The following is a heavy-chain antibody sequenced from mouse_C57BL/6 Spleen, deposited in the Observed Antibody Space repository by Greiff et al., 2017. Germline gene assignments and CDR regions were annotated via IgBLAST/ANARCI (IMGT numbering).Heavy chain of an antibody. J-gene: IGHJ3*01. CDR2: ISDGGSYT. CDR1: GFTFSSYA. CDR3: ARDPGYSIAY. D-gene: IGHD2-3*01. Sequence: DVHLVESGGGLVKPGGSLKLSCAASGFTFSSYAMSWVRQTPVKRLEWVATISDGGSYTYYPDNVKGRFTISRDNAKNNLYLQLSHLKSEDTAMYYCARDPGYSIAYWGQGTLVTVSA. V-gene: IGHV5-4*01.